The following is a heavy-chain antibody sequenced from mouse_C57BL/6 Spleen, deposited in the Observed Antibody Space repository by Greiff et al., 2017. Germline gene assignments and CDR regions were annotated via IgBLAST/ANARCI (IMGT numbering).Heavy chain of an antibody. J-gene: IGHJ3*01. D-gene: IGHD1-1*01. Sequence: VQLQQPGAELVKPGASVKLSCKASGYTFTSYWMHWVKQRPGQGLEWIGMIHPTSGSTNYNEKFKSKATLTVDKSSSTAYMQLSSLTSEDSAVYYCARSYCYGSRDWFAYWGQGTLVTVSA. V-gene: IGHV1-64*01. CDR3: ARSYCYGSRDWFAY. CDR1: GYTFTSYW. CDR2: IHPTSGST.